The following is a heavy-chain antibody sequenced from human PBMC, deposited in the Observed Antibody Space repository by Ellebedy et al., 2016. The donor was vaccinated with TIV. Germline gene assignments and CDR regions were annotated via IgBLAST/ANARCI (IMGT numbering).Heavy chain of an antibody. CDR1: RFIFSNYG. CDR2: IGSDGSDK. CDR3: ARGAYFTVTDTSLIDY. V-gene: IGHV3-33*01. Sequence: GGSLRLXXAATRFIFSNYGMHWVRQAPGKGLEWVAVIGSDGSDKYHADSMKGRFTISRDNSKNTLYLQLDSLRVEDTAVYYCARGAYFTVTDTSLIDYWGQGTLVTVSS. D-gene: IGHD6-19*01. J-gene: IGHJ4*02.